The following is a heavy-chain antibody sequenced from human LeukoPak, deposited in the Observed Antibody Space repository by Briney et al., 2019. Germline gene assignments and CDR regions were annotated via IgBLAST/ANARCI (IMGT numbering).Heavy chain of an antibody. CDR3: ARAPGYCSSTSCYGPVDY. V-gene: IGHV3-7*03. Sequence: GGSLRLSCAASGFTFNSYWMNWVRQAPGKGLEWVANIKRDGSEKYYVDSVKGRFTISRDNAKNSLDLQMNSLRVEGTAVYYCARAPGYCSSTSCYGPVDYWGQGTLVTVSS. J-gene: IGHJ4*02. D-gene: IGHD2-2*01. CDR1: GFTFNSYW. CDR2: IKRDGSEK.